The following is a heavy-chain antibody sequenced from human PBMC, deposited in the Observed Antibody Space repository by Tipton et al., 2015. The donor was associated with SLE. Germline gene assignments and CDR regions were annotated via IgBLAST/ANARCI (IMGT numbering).Heavy chain of an antibody. Sequence: TLSLTCTVSGGSISSYYWSWIRQPPGKGLEWIGYIYYSGSTYYNPSLKSRVTISVDTSKNQFSLKLSSVTAADTAVYYCARHVEGYYDSSGYYYVYYFDYWGQGTLVTVSS. D-gene: IGHD3-22*01. V-gene: IGHV4-59*04. J-gene: IGHJ4*02. CDR3: ARHVEGYYDSSGYYYVYYFDY. CDR1: GGSISSYY. CDR2: IYYSGST.